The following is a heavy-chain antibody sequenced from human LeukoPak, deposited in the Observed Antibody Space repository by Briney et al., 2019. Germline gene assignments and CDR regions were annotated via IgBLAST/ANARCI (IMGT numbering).Heavy chain of an antibody. CDR2: INHSGST. V-gene: IGHV4-34*01. Sequence: SETLSLTCAVYGGSFSGYYWSWIRQPPGKGLEWIGEINHSGSTNYNPSLKSRVTISVDTSKNQFSLKLSSVTAADTAVYYCASEGIAAAGMDYWGQGTLVTVSS. D-gene: IGHD6-13*01. J-gene: IGHJ4*02. CDR1: GGSFSGYY. CDR3: ASEGIAAAGMDY.